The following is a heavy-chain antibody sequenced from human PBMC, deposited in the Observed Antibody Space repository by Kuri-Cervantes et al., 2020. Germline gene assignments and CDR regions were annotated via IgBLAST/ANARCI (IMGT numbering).Heavy chain of an antibody. CDR2: IIPIFGTA. V-gene: IGHV1-69*06. Sequence: SVKVSCKASGGTFSSHAISWVRQAPGQGLEWMGGIIPIFGTANYAQQFQGRVTITADKSTSTAYMELSSLRSEDTAVYYCARVLAGIEVAGFDYWGQRTLVTVSS. J-gene: IGHJ4*02. CDR1: GGTFSSHA. D-gene: IGHD6-19*01. CDR3: ARVLAGIEVAGFDY.